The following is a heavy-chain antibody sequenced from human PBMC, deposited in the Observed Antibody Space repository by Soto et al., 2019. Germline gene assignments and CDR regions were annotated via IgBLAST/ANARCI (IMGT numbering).Heavy chain of an antibody. V-gene: IGHV4-59*01. CDR2: LYYGRSA. Sequence: QVQLQESGPGLVKPSETLSLTCAVSGDSISSYYCMWIRQPPGKGLESIGYLYYGRSANYNPSLRGRVPLSVDTSTIQRSLTLSSMTAADTAVYYCALRSMAVVPEYWGQGTLVTVSS. J-gene: IGHJ4*02. D-gene: IGHD3-22*01. CDR3: ALRSMAVVPEY. CDR1: GDSISSYY.